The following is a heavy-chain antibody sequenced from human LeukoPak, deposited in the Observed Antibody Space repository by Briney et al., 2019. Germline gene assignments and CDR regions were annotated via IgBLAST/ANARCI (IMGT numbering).Heavy chain of an antibody. CDR1: GGTFSSYA. J-gene: IGHJ6*03. Sequence: SVKVSCKASGGTFSSYAISWVRQAPGQGLEWMGGIIPIFDTADYAQKLQGRVTMTTDTSTSTAYMELRSLRSDDTAVYYCARARDPYMDVWGKGTTVTVSS. CDR3: ARARDPYMDV. CDR2: IIPIFDTA. V-gene: IGHV1-69*05.